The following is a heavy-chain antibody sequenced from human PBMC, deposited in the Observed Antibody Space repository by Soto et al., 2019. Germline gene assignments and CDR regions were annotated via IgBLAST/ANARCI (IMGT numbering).Heavy chain of an antibody. CDR2: ISYDGSNK. V-gene: IGHV3-30-3*01. D-gene: IGHD6-13*01. CDR1: GFTFSSYA. CDR3: AREGQKRIAAAGTTYGMDV. J-gene: IGHJ6*02. Sequence: GGSLRLSCAASGFTFSSYAMHWVRQAPGKGLEWVAVISYDGSNKYYADSVKGRFTISRDNSKNTLYLQMNSLRAEDTAVYYCAREGQKRIAAAGTTYGMDVWGQGTTVTV.